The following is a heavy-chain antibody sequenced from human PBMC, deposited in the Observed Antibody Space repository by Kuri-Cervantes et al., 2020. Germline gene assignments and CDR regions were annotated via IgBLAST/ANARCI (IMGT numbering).Heavy chain of an antibody. Sequence: ESLKISCAVSGGSISSYYWSWIRQPPGKGLEWIGYIYYSGSTNYNPSLKSRVTISVDTSKNRFSLKLSSLTAADTAVYYCARQLGVGTTTFAFDIWGQGAMVTVSS. CDR2: IYYSGST. CDR1: GGSISSYY. J-gene: IGHJ3*02. CDR3: ARQLGVGTTTFAFDI. D-gene: IGHD1-26*01. V-gene: IGHV4-59*08.